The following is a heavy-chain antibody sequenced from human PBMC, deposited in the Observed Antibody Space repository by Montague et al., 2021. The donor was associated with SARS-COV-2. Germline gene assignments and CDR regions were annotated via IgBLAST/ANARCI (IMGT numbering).Heavy chain of an antibody. CDR1: GDSLSSGSYY. CDR2: IYRGGSP. D-gene: IGHD1-20*01. J-gene: IGHJ6*02. CDR3: TRDPITGTTGTIYNYYGMDV. Sequence: TLSLTCSVSGDSLSSGSYYWSWIRQPAGKGLEWIGRIYRGGSPXYNPSLKSRVTISGDMPKNQFSLNVSSVTAADTAVYYCTRDPITGTTGTIYNYYGMDVWGQGTTVTVSS. V-gene: IGHV4-61*02.